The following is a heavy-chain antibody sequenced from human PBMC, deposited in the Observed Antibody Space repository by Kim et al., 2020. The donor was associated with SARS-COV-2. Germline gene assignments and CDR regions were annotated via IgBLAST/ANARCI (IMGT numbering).Heavy chain of an antibody. Sequence: SETLSLTCTVSGGSISSSSYYWGWIRQPPGKGLEWIGSIYYSGSTYYNPSLKSRVTISVDTSKNQFSLKLSSVTAADTAVYYCAVATPRLINWFDPWGQGTLVTVSS. V-gene: IGHV4-39*01. CDR2: IYYSGST. CDR3: AVATPRLINWFDP. D-gene: IGHD5-12*01. CDR1: GGSISSSSYY. J-gene: IGHJ5*02.